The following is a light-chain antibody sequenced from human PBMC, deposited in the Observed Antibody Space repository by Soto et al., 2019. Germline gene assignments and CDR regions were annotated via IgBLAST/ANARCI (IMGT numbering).Light chain of an antibody. CDR1: SSYVGGYNY. Sequence: QSLLTQPASVSGSPGQSITISCTGTSSYVGGYNYVSWYQQHPGKAPKLMIYEVSNRPSGVSNRFSGSKSGNTASLTISGLQAEDEADYYCSSYTSSSTLYVFGTGP. CDR2: EVS. CDR3: SSYTSSSTLYV. J-gene: IGLJ1*01. V-gene: IGLV2-14*01.